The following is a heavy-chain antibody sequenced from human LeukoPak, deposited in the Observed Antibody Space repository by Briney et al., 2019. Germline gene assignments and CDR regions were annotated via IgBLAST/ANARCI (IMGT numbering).Heavy chain of an antibody. CDR1: GGAITKYS. CDR3: ARDLRVGATLTYYYYYMDV. Sequence: PSETLSLTCSVSGGAITKYSWNWIRQPAGKGLEWFGRIYVSGSTDYNPSLKSRVSMSIDTSKNRISLKLNSVTAADTAVYYCARDLRVGATLTYYYYYMDVWGKGTTVTVSS. V-gene: IGHV4-4*07. CDR2: IYVSGST. J-gene: IGHJ6*03. D-gene: IGHD1-26*01.